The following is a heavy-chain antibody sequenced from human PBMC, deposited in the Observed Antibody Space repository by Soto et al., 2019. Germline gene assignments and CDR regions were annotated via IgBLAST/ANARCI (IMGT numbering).Heavy chain of an antibody. V-gene: IGHV1-18*01. CDR1: GYTFTSYG. D-gene: IGHD3-3*01. Sequence: ASVKVSCKASGYTFTSYGISWVRQAPGQGLEWVGWISGYDATTKYAQKVQGRVSMTTDTSTTTAYMELRSLRSDDTAVYYCARYDFWSGYSGVTGWFDPWGQGTLVTVSS. CDR3: ARYDFWSGYSGVTGWFDP. CDR2: ISGYDATT. J-gene: IGHJ5*02.